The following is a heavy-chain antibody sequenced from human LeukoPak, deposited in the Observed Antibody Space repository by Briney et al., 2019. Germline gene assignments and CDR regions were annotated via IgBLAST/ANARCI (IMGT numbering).Heavy chain of an antibody. V-gene: IGHV3-23*01. D-gene: IGHD6-6*01. CDR1: GLTFSDYA. CDR2: ITSGFTP. CDR3: AKHWGSYSTSNF. J-gene: IGHJ4*02. Sequence: GGSLRLSCAASGLTFSDYAMSWFRQAPGKGLEWVSGITSGFTPHYADSVKGRFTISRDNSKNTLFLQMNSLTAEDTAIYYCAKHWGSYSTSNFWGQGTLVIVSS.